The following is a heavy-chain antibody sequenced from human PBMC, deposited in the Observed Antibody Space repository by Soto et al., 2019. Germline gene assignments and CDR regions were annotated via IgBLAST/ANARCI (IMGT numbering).Heavy chain of an antibody. CDR2: IIPIFGTA. CDR1: GGTFSSYA. CDR3: ARVGSLPYGMDV. D-gene: IGHD3-16*01. V-gene: IGHV1-69*06. Sequence: ASVKVSCKASGGTFSSYAISWVRQAPGQGLEWMGGIIPIFGTANYAQKFQGRVTITADKSTSTAYMELSSLRSEDTAVYYCARVGSLPYGMDVWGRGTTVTVSS. J-gene: IGHJ6*02.